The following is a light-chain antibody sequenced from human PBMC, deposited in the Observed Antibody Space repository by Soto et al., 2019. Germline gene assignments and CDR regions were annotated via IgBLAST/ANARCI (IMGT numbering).Light chain of an antibody. CDR1: QSVSNNY. CDR2: DTS. V-gene: IGKV3-20*01. Sequence: EIVLTQSPGTLSLSPGERATLSCRASQSVSNNYLAWYQQKPGRAPRLLMYDTSRRATGIPDRFTGIGSGTDFTLTISRLEPEDFAVYYCQQYGSSPRTFGQGNKVDIK. CDR3: QQYGSSPRT. J-gene: IGKJ1*01.